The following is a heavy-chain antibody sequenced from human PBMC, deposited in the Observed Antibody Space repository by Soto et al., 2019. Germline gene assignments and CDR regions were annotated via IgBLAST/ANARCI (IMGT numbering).Heavy chain of an antibody. V-gene: IGHV4-39*01. CDR2: FYYRGNT. Sequence: QVQLQESGPGLVKPSETLSLTCTVSGASISRSAYYWGWIRQPPGKGLEWIGSFYYRGNTYYNPSLKSRVTMSVDTSTNRSSLQLSSVTAADTAVYYCARSPGGTDYFDYWGQGALVTVSS. J-gene: IGHJ4*02. CDR3: ARSPGGTDYFDY. CDR1: GASISRSAYY. D-gene: IGHD1-26*01.